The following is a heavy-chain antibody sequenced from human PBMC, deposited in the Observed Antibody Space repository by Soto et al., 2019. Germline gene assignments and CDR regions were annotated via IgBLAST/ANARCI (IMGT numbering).Heavy chain of an antibody. V-gene: IGHV3-7*01. J-gene: IGHJ5*02. CDR3: AGGNGWLTES. D-gene: IGHD6-19*01. Sequence: HLVESGGGLVQPGGSLRLSCVDSGLTFSSHWMNWVRQAPGKGLEWVAIIERDGNKKLYVDSVEGRFTISRDNAKKTLYLQMDRLRVEDTAVYYCAGGNGWLTESWGQGTLVTVAS. CDR1: GLTFSSHW. CDR2: IERDGNKK.